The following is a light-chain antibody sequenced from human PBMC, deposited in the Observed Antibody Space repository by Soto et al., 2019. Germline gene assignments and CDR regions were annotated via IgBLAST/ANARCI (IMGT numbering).Light chain of an antibody. CDR2: AAS. CDR3: LQNYSTPPT. J-gene: IGKJ2*01. CDR1: LSVSSY. Sequence: DIQMTQSPSSLSSSVGDRVTITCRASLSVSSYLNWYHQKPGKAPTLLIYAASSLQSVVRSRLSGSGSGTDFTLPISHLQPEDFRTYYCLQNYSTPPTVDQGTTVDIK. V-gene: IGKV1-39*01.